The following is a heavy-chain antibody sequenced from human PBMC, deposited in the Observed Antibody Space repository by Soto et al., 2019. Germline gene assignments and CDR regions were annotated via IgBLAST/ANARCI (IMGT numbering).Heavy chain of an antibody. CDR1: SGSITTANW. CDR2: IYHSGST. V-gene: IGHV4-4*02. D-gene: IGHD2-15*01. CDR3: ARRGGGVVLAATTPFDY. Sequence: QVPLQESGPRLVRPSGTLSLTCTVSSGSITTANWWSWVRQPPGRGLEWIGEIYHSGSTNYNLSLKSRVNPSVDQFKDQFALRLGSVAAADTAMYYCARRGGGVVLAATTPFDYWGQGTLVTVSS. J-gene: IGHJ4*02.